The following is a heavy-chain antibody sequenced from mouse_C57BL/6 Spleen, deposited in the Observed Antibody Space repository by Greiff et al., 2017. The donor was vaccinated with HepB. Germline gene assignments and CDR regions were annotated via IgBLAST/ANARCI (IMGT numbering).Heavy chain of an antibody. CDR2: IYPRSGNT. Sequence: VQLQQSGAELARPGASVKLSCKASGYTFTSYGISWVKQRTGQGLEWIGEIYPRSGNTYYNEKFKGKATLTADKSSSTAYMELRSRTSEDSAVYFCARGPTVVAKDFDVWGTGTTVTVSS. D-gene: IGHD1-1*01. J-gene: IGHJ1*03. CDR3: ARGPTVVAKDFDV. V-gene: IGHV1-81*01. CDR1: GYTFTSYG.